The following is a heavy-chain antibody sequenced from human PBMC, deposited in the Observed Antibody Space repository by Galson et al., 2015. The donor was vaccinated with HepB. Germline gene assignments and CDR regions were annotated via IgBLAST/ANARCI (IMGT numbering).Heavy chain of an antibody. Sequence: SLRLSCAASEFTVSHTWMSWVRQAPGKGLEWVGRIKSKGDGGTTEYAAPVDGRFIISRDESKNTLYLQMYSLKSEDTAVYFCVARPFWGQGTLVPVSS. V-gene: IGHV3-15*01. CDR1: EFTVSHTW. J-gene: IGHJ4*02. CDR2: IKSKGDGGTT. D-gene: IGHD5-12*01. CDR3: VARPF.